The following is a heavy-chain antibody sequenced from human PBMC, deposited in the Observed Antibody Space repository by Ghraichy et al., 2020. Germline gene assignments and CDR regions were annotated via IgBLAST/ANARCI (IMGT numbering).Heavy chain of an antibody. J-gene: IGHJ6*02. CDR3: AREIYGQWLVRRYYGMDV. CDR2: ISSSGSTI. D-gene: IGHD6-19*01. Sequence: GGSLRLSCAASGFTFSDYYMSWIRQAPGKGLEWVSYISSSGSTIYYADSVKGRFTISRDNAKNSLYLQMNSLRAEDTAVYYCAREIYGQWLVRRYYGMDVWGQGTTVTVSS. V-gene: IGHV3-11*04. CDR1: GFTFSDYY.